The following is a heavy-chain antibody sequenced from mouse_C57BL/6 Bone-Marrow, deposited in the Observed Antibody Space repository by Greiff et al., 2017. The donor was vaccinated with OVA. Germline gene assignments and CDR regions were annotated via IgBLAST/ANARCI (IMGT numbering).Heavy chain of an antibody. V-gene: IGHV14-1*01. Sequence: EVQLQQSGAELVRPGASVKLSCTASGFNIKDYYMHWVKQRPEQGLEWIGRIDPGDGDTEYAPKFQGKATMTADTSSNTAYLQLSSLTSEDTAVYYCTTGGYYGNYVGFDYWGQGTTLTVSS. J-gene: IGHJ2*01. CDR3: TTGGYYGNYVGFDY. CDR2: IDPGDGDT. CDR1: GFNIKDYY. D-gene: IGHD2-1*01.